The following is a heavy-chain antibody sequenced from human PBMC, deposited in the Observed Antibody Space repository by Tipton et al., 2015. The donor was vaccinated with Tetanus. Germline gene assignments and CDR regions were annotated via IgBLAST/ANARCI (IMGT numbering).Heavy chain of an antibody. CDR2: VYYTGNT. CDR1: GGSIRSGGYY. CDR3: ANFDYYGSGRRAFDI. J-gene: IGHJ3*02. V-gene: IGHV4-31*03. D-gene: IGHD3-10*01. Sequence: TLSLTCTVSGGSIRSGGYYWSWIRQHPGKGLEWIGYVYYTGNTYYNPSLKSRVTISVDTSKNQFSLKLSSVTAADTAVYYCANFDYYGSGRRAFDIWGQGTMVTVSS.